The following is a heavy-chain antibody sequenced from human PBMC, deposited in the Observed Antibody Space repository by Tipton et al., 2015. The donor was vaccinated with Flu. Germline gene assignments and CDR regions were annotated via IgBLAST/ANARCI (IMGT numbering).Heavy chain of an antibody. D-gene: IGHD6-19*01. J-gene: IGHJ4*02. CDR3: AREPRAVAGMDS. CDR2: IHYSGNT. V-gene: IGHV4-39*07. CDR1: GASFSSIGHY. Sequence: TLSLTCSVSGASFSSIGHYWGWIRQSPGKGLEWIGSIHYSGNTYYNPSLKSRVTMSLDTSKNQFSLKLTSVTAADTAVYYCAREPRAVAGMDSWGQGTLVTVSS.